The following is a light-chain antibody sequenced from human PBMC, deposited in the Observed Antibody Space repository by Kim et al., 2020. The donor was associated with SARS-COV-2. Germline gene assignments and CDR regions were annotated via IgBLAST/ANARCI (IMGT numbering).Light chain of an antibody. V-gene: IGLV2-14*03. CDR3: SSIAAGSTLVV. J-gene: IGLJ2*01. Sequence: TITIASTRTDSDVGAYNYVAWYEQRPGKAPNRVIYTICHRPAGISNRFSGSKSGNPAYLNISGLQAEDGAEFYCSSIAAGSTLVVFGGGTKVTVL. CDR2: TIC. CDR1: DSDVGAYNY.